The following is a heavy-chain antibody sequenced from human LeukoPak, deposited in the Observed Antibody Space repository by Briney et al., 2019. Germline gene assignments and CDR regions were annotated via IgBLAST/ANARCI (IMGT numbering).Heavy chain of an antibody. D-gene: IGHD2-15*01. CDR2: ISSSSSYI. J-gene: IGHJ6*02. CDR3: TRAAAPLLPPWYYYYGMDV. Sequence: GGSLRLSCAASGFTFSSYSMNWVRQAPGKGLEWVSSISSSSSYIYYADSVKGRFTISRDNAKNSLYLQMNSLRAADTAVYYCTRAAAPLLPPWYYYYGMDVWGQGTTVTVSS. CDR1: GFTFSSYS. V-gene: IGHV3-21*01.